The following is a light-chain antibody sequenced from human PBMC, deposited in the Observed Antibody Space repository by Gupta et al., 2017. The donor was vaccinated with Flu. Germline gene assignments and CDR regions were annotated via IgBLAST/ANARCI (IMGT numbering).Light chain of an antibody. CDR2: EVS. J-gene: IGLJ3*02. CDR3: SSYTSSSTPV. Sequence: QSALTQPASVSGSPGQSITLSCTGTSSDVGGYNYVSWHQQHPGKATKLMIYEVSNRPPGVSNRFSGSKSGNTASLTISGLQAEDEADYYCSSYTSSSTPVFGGGTKLTGL. V-gene: IGLV2-14*01. CDR1: SSDVGGYNY.